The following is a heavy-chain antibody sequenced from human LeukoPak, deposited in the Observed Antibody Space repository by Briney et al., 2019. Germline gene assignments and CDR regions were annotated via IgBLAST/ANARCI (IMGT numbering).Heavy chain of an antibody. Sequence: SVKVSFKASGFTFTSSAMQWVRQARGQRLEWIGWIVVGSGNTNYAQKFQERVTITRDMSTSTAYMELSSLRSEDTAVYYCAATITMVRGVIHYYYYYGMDVWGQGATVTVSS. D-gene: IGHD3-10*01. CDR1: GFTFTSSA. CDR2: IVVGSGNT. CDR3: AATITMVRGVIHYYYYYGMDV. J-gene: IGHJ6*02. V-gene: IGHV1-58*02.